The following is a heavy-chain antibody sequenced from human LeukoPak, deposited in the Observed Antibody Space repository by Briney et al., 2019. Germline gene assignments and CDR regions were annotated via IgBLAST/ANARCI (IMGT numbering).Heavy chain of an antibody. J-gene: IGHJ3*02. Sequence: GASVKVSCKASGYTFTSYDINWVRQATGQGLEWMGWMNPNSGNTGYAQKFQGRVTITTTTSISTAYMELSSLRSEDTAVYYCARGFDYYDSSGYNSDAFDIWDQGTMVTVSS. V-gene: IGHV1-8*03. CDR1: GYTFTSYD. CDR2: MNPNSGNT. CDR3: ARGFDYYDSSGYNSDAFDI. D-gene: IGHD3-22*01.